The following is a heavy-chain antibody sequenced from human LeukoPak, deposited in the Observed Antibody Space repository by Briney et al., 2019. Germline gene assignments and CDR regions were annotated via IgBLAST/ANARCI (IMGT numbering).Heavy chain of an antibody. CDR1: GFTFSSYW. CDR2: IKQDGSEK. Sequence: GGSLRLSCAAPGFTFSSYWMSWVRQAPGKGLEWVANIKQDGSEKYYVDSVKGRFTISRDNAKNSLYLQMNSLRAEDTAVYYCARRGGCSGGSCYEAYWYFDLWGRGTLVTVSS. CDR3: ARRGGCSGGSCYEAYWYFDL. J-gene: IGHJ2*01. D-gene: IGHD2-15*01. V-gene: IGHV3-7*03.